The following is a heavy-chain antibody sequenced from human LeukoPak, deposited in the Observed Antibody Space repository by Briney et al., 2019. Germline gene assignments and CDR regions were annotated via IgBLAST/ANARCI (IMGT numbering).Heavy chain of an antibody. CDR3: AKPSPGSWALEGAFDY. V-gene: IGHV3-23*01. Sequence: PGGSLRLSCAASGFTFSSYAMSWVRQAPGKGLEWVSAISGSGGSTYYADSVKGRFTISRDNSKNTLYLQMNSLRAEDTAVYYCAKPSPGSWALEGAFDYWGQGTLVTVSS. CDR1: GFTFSSYA. D-gene: IGHD6-13*01. J-gene: IGHJ4*02. CDR2: ISGSGGST.